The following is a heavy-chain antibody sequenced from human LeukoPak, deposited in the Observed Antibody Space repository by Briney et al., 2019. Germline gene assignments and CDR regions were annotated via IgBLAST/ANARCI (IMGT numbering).Heavy chain of an antibody. Sequence: NPGGSLRLSCAASGFTFSSYSMNWVRQALGKGLEWVSSISSSSSYIYYADSVEGRFTISRDNAKNSLYLQMNSLRAEDTAVYYCARGRFAVGAGCYFDYWGQGTLVTVSS. CDR3: ARGRFAVGAGCYFDY. CDR1: GFTFSSYS. J-gene: IGHJ4*02. CDR2: ISSSSSYI. V-gene: IGHV3-21*01. D-gene: IGHD1-26*01.